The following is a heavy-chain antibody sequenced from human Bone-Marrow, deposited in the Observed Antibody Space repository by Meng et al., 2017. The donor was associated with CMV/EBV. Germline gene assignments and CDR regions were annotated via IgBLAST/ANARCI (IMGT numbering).Heavy chain of an antibody. CDR1: GGSISSSSYY. V-gene: IGHV4-39*01. CDR3: ARPDSLYYYYAMDV. CDR2: IYYSGST. Sequence: SCTVSGGSISSSSYYWGWIRQPPGKGLEWIGSIYYSGSTYYNPSLKSRVTISVDTSKNQFSLKLSSVTAADTAVYYCARPDSLYYYYAMDVWGQGTTVTVSS. J-gene: IGHJ6*02. D-gene: IGHD4-11*01.